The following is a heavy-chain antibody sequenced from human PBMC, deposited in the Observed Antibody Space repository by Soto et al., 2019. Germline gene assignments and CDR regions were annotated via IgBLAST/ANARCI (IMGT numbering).Heavy chain of an antibody. CDR3: ARGSGRI. Sequence: QVQLQQWGAELLKPSETLSLTCAVYGGSFSGYYWSWIRQPPGKGLEWIGEINHSGSTNYNPSLKXRXXISVDTSKNQFSLKLSSVTAADMAVYYCARGSGRIWGQGTMVTVSS. V-gene: IGHV4-34*01. CDR1: GGSFSGYY. D-gene: IGHD1-26*01. J-gene: IGHJ3*02. CDR2: INHSGST.